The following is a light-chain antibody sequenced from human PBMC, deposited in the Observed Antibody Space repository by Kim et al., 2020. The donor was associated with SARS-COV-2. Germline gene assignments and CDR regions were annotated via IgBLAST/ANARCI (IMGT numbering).Light chain of an antibody. J-gene: IGLJ3*02. CDR3: QVWDSSSDHPV. Sequence: SYELTQPPSVSVAPGKTARITRGGNNIGSKSVHWYQQKPGQAPVLVIYYDSDRPSGIPERFSGSNSGNTATLTISRVEAGDEADYYCQVWDSSSDHPVFGGGTQLTVL. CDR1: NIGSKS. CDR2: YDS. V-gene: IGLV3-21*04.